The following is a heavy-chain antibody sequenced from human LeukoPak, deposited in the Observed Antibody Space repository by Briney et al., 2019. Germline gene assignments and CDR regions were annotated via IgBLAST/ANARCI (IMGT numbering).Heavy chain of an antibody. V-gene: IGHV3-66*03. Sequence: PGGSPRLSCAASGFTVSSNYMSWVRQAPGKGLEWVSVIYSCGSTYYADSVKGRFTISRDNSKKTLYLQMKSLRAEGTAVYYCARGGAGYCSGGSWYGNAFDIWGQGTMVTVSS. CDR1: GFTVSSNY. J-gene: IGHJ3*02. CDR3: ARGGAGYCSGGSWYGNAFDI. CDR2: IYSCGST. D-gene: IGHD2-15*01.